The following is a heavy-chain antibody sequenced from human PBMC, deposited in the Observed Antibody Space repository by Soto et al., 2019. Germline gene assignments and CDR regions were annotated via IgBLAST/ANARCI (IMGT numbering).Heavy chain of an antibody. CDR1: GFTFSSYG. J-gene: IGHJ4*02. CDR2: IWYDGSNK. Sequence: QVQLVESGGGVVQPGRSLRLSCAASGFTFSSYGMHWVRQAPGKGLEWVAVIWYDGSNKYYADSVKGRFTISRDKSQNTLNLQMISLRAEDTAVYYCAMKGISLGLDYWGQGTLVTVSS. CDR3: AMKGISLGLDY. D-gene: IGHD6-13*01. V-gene: IGHV3-33*01.